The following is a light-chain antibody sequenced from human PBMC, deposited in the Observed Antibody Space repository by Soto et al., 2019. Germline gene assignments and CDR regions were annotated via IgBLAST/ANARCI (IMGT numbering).Light chain of an antibody. CDR2: EVS. Sequence: QSALTQPASVSGSPGQSITISCTGSSSDVGGYNHVSWYQQHPGKAPKLMIYEVSNRPSGVSTRFSGSKSGSTASLTISGLQAEDEADYFCSSYTTNNAHVFGGGTKVTVL. CDR1: SSDVGGYNH. V-gene: IGLV2-14*01. CDR3: SSYTTNNAHV. J-gene: IGLJ2*01.